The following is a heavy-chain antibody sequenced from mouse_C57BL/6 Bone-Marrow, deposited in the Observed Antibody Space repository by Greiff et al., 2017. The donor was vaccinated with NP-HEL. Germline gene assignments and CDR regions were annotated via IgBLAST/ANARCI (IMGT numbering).Heavy chain of an antibody. J-gene: IGHJ2*01. CDR3: TSYSNYDYFDY. CDR1: GFNIKDDY. V-gene: IGHV14-4*01. CDR2: IDPENGDT. D-gene: IGHD2-5*01. Sequence: VQLQQSGAELVRPGASVKLSCTASGFNIKDDYMHWVKQRPEQGLEWIGWIDPENGDTEYASKFQGKATITADTSSNTAYLQLSRLTSEDTAAYYCTSYSNYDYFDYWGQGTTLTVSS.